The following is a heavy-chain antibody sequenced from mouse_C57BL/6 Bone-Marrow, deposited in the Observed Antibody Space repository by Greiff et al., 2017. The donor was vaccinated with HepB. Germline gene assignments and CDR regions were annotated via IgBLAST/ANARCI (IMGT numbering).Heavy chain of an antibody. Sequence: LVESGAELVKPGASVKLSCKASGYTFTEYTIHWVKQRSGQGLEWIGWFYPGSGSIKYNEKFKDKATLTADKSSSTVYMELSRLTSEDSAVYYCERHPYSSGYGYAMDYWGQGTAITVTA. CDR1: GYTFTEYT. V-gene: IGHV1-62-2*01. CDR3: ERHPYSSGYGYAMDY. CDR2: FYPGSGSI. D-gene: IGHD3-2*02. J-gene: IGHJ4*01.